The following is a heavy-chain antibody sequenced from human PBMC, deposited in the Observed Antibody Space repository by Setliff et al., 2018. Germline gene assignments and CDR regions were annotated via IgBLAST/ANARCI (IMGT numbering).Heavy chain of an antibody. Sequence: GGSLRLSCAASGFTFSTYRMHWVRQAPGKGLECVAVIWDDGVKKYHADYVKGRFTISRDNSKNTLYLQMNSLRAEDTAVFYCAKSPANGGHDAFDIWGQGTMVTVSS. CDR3: AKSPANGGHDAFDI. D-gene: IGHD6-25*01. V-gene: IGHV3-33*08. J-gene: IGHJ3*02. CDR1: GFTFSTYR. CDR2: IWDDGVKK.